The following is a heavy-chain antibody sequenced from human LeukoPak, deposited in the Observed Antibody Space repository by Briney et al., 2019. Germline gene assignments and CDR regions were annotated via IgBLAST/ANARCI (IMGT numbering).Heavy chain of an antibody. J-gene: IGHJ6*03. D-gene: IGHD6-19*01. Sequence: PGGSLTLSCAASGFTFNTYAMNWVRQAPGKGLEWVSSMTTISTLMYYAASGKGRFTVSRDNAKNSLYLQMNSLRAEDTAVYYCTRARVVTVPGTADYYFYMDVWGRGTTVTVSS. CDR2: MTTISTLM. CDR3: TRARVVTVPGTADYYFYMDV. CDR1: GFTFNTYA. V-gene: IGHV3-21*01.